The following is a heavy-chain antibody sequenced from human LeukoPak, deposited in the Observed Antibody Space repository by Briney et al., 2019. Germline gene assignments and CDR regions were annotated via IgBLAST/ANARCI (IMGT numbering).Heavy chain of an antibody. J-gene: IGHJ3*02. D-gene: IGHD3-10*02. Sequence: GGSLRLSCAGSGFSVNSNFMSWVRQAPGKGLEWVSYISSSSSTIYYADSVKGRFTISRDNAKNSLYLQMNSLRAEDTAVYYCASPKFGEPEHDIWGQGTMVTVSS. CDR1: GFSVNSNF. V-gene: IGHV3-48*04. CDR3: ASPKFGEPEHDI. CDR2: ISSSSSTI.